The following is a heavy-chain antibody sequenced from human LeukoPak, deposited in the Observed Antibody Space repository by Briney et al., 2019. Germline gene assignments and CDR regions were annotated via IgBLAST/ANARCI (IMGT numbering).Heavy chain of an antibody. CDR2: VSGSGDYI. D-gene: IGHD2-2*02. V-gene: IGHV3-23*01. Sequence: GGSLRLSCAASGFTFSTYGMSWVRQALGKGLEWVSGVSGSGDYIYYADSVKGRFTISRDNFRDTLYLQMNSLRAEDTAIYYCAKSLALLGYCSSTSCYTPLDYWGQGTLVTVSS. J-gene: IGHJ4*02. CDR3: AKSLALLGYCSSTSCYTPLDY. CDR1: GFTFSTYG.